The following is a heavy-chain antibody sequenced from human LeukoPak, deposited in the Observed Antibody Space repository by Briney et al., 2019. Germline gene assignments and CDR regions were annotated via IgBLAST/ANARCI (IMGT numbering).Heavy chain of an antibody. CDR1: GGSISSGSYY. CDR2: IYTSGST. V-gene: IGHV4-61*02. Sequence: SETLSLTCTVSGGSISSGSYYWSWIRQPAGKGLEWIGRIYTSGSTNYNPSLKSRVTMSVDTSKNQFSLKLSSVTAADTAVYYCARDGQSVAGIGENYYMDVWGKGTTVTVSS. D-gene: IGHD6-19*01. CDR3: ARDGQSVAGIGENYYMDV. J-gene: IGHJ6*03.